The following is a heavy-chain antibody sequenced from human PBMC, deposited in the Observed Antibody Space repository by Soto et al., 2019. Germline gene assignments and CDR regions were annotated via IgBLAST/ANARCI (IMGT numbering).Heavy chain of an antibody. V-gene: IGHV3-30*18. J-gene: IGHJ3*02. Sequence: PGGSLRLSCAASGFTFSSYGMHWVRQAPGKGLEWVAVISYDGSNKYYADSVKGRFTISRDNSKNTLYLQMNSLRAEDTAVYYCAKLDYGGNSGAGAFDIWGQGTMVTVS. D-gene: IGHD4-17*01. CDR3: AKLDYGGNSGAGAFDI. CDR2: ISYDGSNK. CDR1: GFTFSSYG.